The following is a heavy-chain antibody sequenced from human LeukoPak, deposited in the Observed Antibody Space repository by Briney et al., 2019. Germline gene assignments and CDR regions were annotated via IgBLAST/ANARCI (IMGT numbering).Heavy chain of an antibody. CDR2: ISGSGGST. CDR1: GFTFSSYA. D-gene: IGHD6-13*01. CDR3: AKTGGYSSSWSPYDY. Sequence: GGSLRLSCAASGFTFSSYAMSWVRQAPGKGLEWVSAISGSGGSTYYADSVKGRFTISRDNSKNTLYLQMNSLRAEDTAVYYCAKTGGYSSSWSPYDYWGQGTLVTVSS. J-gene: IGHJ4*02. V-gene: IGHV3-23*01.